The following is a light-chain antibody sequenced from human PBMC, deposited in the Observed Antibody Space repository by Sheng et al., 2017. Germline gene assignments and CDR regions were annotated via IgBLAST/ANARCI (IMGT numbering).Light chain of an antibody. CDR2: DAS. CDR1: QRVTSN. V-gene: IGKV3D-11*03. CDR3: QQYANSPIT. Sequence: EGVLTQSPAILSLSPGERATLSCGASQRVTSNVNWYQQKPGQVPRLLIYDASNRATGIPARFSGSGSGTDFTLTISRLEPEDFAVYHCQQYANSPITFGQGTRLEIK. J-gene: IGKJ5*01.